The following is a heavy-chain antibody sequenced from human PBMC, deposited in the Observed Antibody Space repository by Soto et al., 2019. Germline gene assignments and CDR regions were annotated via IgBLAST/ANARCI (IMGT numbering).Heavy chain of an antibody. J-gene: IGHJ5*02. V-gene: IGHV3-21*01. Sequence: GGSLRLSCAASGFTFSSYSMNWVRQAPGKGLEWVSSISSSSSYIYYADSVKGRFTISRDNAKNSLYLQMNSLRAEDTAVYYCARDSMKPTDIVVVPAARGPNWFDPWGQGTLVTVSS. CDR3: ARDSMKPTDIVVVPAARGPNWFDP. CDR2: ISSSSSYI. D-gene: IGHD2-2*01. CDR1: GFTFSSYS.